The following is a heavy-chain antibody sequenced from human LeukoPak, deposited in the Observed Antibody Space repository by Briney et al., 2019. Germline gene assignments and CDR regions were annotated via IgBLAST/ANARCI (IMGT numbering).Heavy chain of an antibody. J-gene: IGHJ3*02. D-gene: IGHD2-21*01. CDR3: ARGLRVIDAFDI. CDR2: IYTSGST. CDR1: GGSISSGSYY. Sequence: SETLSLTCTVSGGSISSGSYYWSWIRQPAGKGLEWIGRIYTSGSTNYNPSLKSRVTISVDTSKNQFSLKLSSVTAADTAVYYCARGLRVIDAFDIWGQGTMVTVSS. V-gene: IGHV4-61*02.